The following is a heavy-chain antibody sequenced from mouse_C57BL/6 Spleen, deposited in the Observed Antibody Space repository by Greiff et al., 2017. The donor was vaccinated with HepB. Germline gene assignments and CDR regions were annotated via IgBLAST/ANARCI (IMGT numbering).Heavy chain of an antibody. CDR2: IYPGDGDT. D-gene: IGHD2-4*01. Sequence: VQLVESGAELVKPGASVKISCKASGYAFSSYWMNWVKQRPGKGLEWIGQIYPGDGDTNYNGKFKGKATLTADKSSSTAYMQLSSLTSEDSAVYFCARGDDYGYAMDYWGQGTSVTVSS. V-gene: IGHV1-80*01. CDR1: GYAFSSYW. J-gene: IGHJ4*01. CDR3: ARGDDYGYAMDY.